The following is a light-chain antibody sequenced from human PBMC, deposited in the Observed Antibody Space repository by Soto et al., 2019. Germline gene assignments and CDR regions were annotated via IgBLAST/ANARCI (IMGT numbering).Light chain of an antibody. CDR3: QQYGSSPYI. CDR1: QSVTSNY. CDR2: GAS. J-gene: IGKJ2*01. Sequence: EIVLTQSPGTLSLYPGESATLSCRASQSVTSNYIAWYQQKPGQAPRLIIYGASNRATGVPDRFSGSGSGTDFTLTIRRLEPEDFAVYYCQQYGSSPYIFGPGTNLEIK. V-gene: IGKV3-20*01.